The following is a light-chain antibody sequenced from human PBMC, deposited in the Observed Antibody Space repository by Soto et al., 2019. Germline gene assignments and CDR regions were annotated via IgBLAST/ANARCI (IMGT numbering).Light chain of an antibody. V-gene: IGLV2-8*01. CDR1: SSDVGGYNY. CDR2: EVS. J-gene: IGLJ2*01. CDR3: SSYAGSKNLL. Sequence: QSVLTQPPSASGSPGQSVTISCTGTSSDVGGYNYVSWYQQHPGKVPKLMIYEVSKRPSGVPDRFSGSKSGNTASLTVSGLQAEDEADYYCSSYAGSKNLLFGGGTKLTVL.